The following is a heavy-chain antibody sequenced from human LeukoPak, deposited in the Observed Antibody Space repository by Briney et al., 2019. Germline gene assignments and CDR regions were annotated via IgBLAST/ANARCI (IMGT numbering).Heavy chain of an antibody. V-gene: IGHV1-69*05. Sequence: SVRVSCKASGYTFTGYYMHWVRQAPGQGLEWMGGIIPIFGTANYAQKFQGRVTITTDESTSTAYMELSSLRSEDTAVYYCARYGIGTAAGGAYMDVWGKGTTVTVSS. J-gene: IGHJ6*03. D-gene: IGHD6-13*01. CDR2: IIPIFGTA. CDR1: GYTFTGYY. CDR3: ARYGIGTAAGGAYMDV.